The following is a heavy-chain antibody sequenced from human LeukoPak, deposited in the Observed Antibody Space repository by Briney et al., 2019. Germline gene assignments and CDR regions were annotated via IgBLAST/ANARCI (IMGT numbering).Heavy chain of an antibody. Sequence: GGSLRLSCAASGFTFSSYSMNWVRQAPGKGLEWVSYISSSSSTIYYADSVKGRFTISRDNPKNTLYVQMNSLRAEDTAVYYCARGRGADYGGNSGYFDYWGQGTLVTVSS. CDR3: ARGRGADYGGNSGYFDY. CDR1: GFTFSSYS. CDR2: ISSSSSTI. V-gene: IGHV3-48*01. J-gene: IGHJ4*02. D-gene: IGHD4-23*01.